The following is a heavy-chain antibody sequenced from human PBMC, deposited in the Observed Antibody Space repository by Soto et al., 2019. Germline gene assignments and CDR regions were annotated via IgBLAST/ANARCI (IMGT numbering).Heavy chain of an antibody. Sequence: QVQLVQSGAEVKEPAASVKVSCKTSGYTFTSYYMHWVRQAPGQGLEWMGIINPSGGSTSYGQKFQGRVTMTRDTSTSTVYMELRSLRSEDTAVYYCARGSLYCYDSGGIRHAYYYGMDVWGQGTTVTVSS. V-gene: IGHV1-46*01. CDR3: ARGSLYCYDSGGIRHAYYYGMDV. CDR1: GYTFTSYY. J-gene: IGHJ6*02. CDR2: INPSGGST. D-gene: IGHD3-22*01.